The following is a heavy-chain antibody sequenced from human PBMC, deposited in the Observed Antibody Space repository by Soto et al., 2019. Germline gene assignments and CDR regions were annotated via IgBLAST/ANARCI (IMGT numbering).Heavy chain of an antibody. V-gene: IGHV4-30-2*01. Sequence: PSETLSLTCTVSGGSISSGPYSWTWIRQPPGKGLEWLGYIYYSGKTDYNPSLRSRVSISVDRSNNQFSLILTSVTAADSAVYFCARGCSSASCYTGFDSWGQSNLGTVSS. CDR2: IYYSGKT. CDR3: ARGCSSASCYTGFDS. D-gene: IGHD2-2*02. CDR1: GGSISSGPYS. J-gene: IGHJ5*01.